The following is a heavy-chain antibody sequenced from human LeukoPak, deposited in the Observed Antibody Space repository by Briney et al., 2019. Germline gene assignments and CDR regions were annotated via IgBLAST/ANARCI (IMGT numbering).Heavy chain of an antibody. D-gene: IGHD4-17*01. CDR2: INHSGST. CDR1: GGSFSGYY. V-gene: IGHV4-34*01. CDR3: ARHYGDPRRNFDY. J-gene: IGHJ4*02. Sequence: SETLSLTCAVYGGSFSGYYWSWIRQPPGKGLEWIGEINHSGSTNYNPSLKSRVTISVDTSKNQFSLKLSSVTAADTAVYYCARHYGDPRRNFDYWGQGTLVTVSS.